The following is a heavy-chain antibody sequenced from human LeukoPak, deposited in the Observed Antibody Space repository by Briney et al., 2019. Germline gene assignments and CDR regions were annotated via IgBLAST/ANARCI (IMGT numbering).Heavy chain of an antibody. CDR3: VRDFHYAPDY. CDR1: GYTFTGYY. CDR2: INGNTGNA. D-gene: IGHD3-16*01. Sequence: ASVKVSCKASGYTFTGYYLHWVRQAPGQGLEWMGWINGNTGNAKYAQKLQGRVTFTTDTSTSTVYMELRSLRSDDAAVYYCVRDFHYAPDYWGQGTLVTVPS. V-gene: IGHV1-18*04. J-gene: IGHJ4*02.